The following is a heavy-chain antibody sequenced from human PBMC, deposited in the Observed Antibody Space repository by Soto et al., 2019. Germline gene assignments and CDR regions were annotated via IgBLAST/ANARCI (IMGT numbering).Heavy chain of an antibody. J-gene: IGHJ5*02. D-gene: IGHD6-19*01. CDR1: RGSISGSSYY. CDR2: IYYSGST. Sequence: TETLSLTSTVSRGSISGSSYYWGRLRQPSGKVLEWIESIYYSGSTYYNPSLKSRVTISVDTSKNQFSLKLSSVTAADTAVYYCARVLAVAGTSDWFDPWGQGTLVTVSS. CDR3: ARVLAVAGTSDWFDP. V-gene: IGHV4-39*01.